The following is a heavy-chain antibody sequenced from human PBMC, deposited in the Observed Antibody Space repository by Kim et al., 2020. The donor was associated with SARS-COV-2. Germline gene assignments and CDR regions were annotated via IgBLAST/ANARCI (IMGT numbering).Heavy chain of an antibody. CDR1: GFTFDDYA. CDR2: ISWNSGSI. CDR3: AKVALTVTWEYYFDY. J-gene: IGHJ4*02. D-gene: IGHD4-4*01. Sequence: GGSLRLSCAASGFTFDDYAMHWVQQAPGKGLEWVSGISWNSGSIGYADSVKGRFTISRDNAKNSLYLQMNSLRAEDTALYYCAKVALTVTWEYYFDYWGQGTLVTVSS. V-gene: IGHV3-9*01.